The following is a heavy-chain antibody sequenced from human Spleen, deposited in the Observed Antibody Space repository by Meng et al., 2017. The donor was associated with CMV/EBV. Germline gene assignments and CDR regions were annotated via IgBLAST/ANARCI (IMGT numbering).Heavy chain of an antibody. V-gene: IGHV1-24*01. CDR1: GYSLTELS. J-gene: IGHJ4*02. CDR2: FDPEDGET. CDR3: LTDDLCSGGDCSVAY. Sequence: GGSLRLSCKVSGYSLTELSMQWVRQAPGKGLEWMGGFDPEDGETIYAQKFQGRVTMTEDTSTNTAYMELSSLRSEDTAVYYFLTDDLCSGGDCSVAYWGQGTLVTVSS. D-gene: IGHD2-21*02.